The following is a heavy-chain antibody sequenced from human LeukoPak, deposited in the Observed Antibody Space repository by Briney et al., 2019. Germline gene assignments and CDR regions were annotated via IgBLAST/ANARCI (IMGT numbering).Heavy chain of an antibody. J-gene: IGHJ4*02. CDR1: GDSIRSSSHY. CDR2: IYYSRST. V-gene: IGHV4-39*02. Sequence: SETLSLTCTVSGDSIRSSSHYWGWIRQPPGKGLEWIGSIYYSRSTYYNPSLKSRVTISVDTSKNQISLKLTSVTAADTAVYYCAREGGPYRPLDYSGQGTLVTVAS. CDR3: AREGGPYRPLDY.